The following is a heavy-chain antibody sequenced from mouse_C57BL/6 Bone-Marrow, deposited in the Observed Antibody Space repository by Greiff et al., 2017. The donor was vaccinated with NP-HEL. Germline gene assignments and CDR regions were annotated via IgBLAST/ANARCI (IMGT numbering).Heavy chain of an antibody. D-gene: IGHD4-1*01. Sequence: QVQLQQSGAELMKPGASVKLSCKATGYTFTGYWIEWVKQRPGHGLEWIGEILPGSGSTNYNEKFKGKATFTADTYSNTAYMQLSSLTTEDSAIYYCARRLTGTGYAMDYWGQGTSVTVSS. V-gene: IGHV1-9*01. CDR2: ILPGSGST. J-gene: IGHJ4*01. CDR1: GYTFTGYW. CDR3: ARRLTGTGYAMDY.